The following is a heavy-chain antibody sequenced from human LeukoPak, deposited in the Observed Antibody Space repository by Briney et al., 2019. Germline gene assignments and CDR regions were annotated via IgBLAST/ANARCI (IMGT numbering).Heavy chain of an antibody. V-gene: IGHV4-61*09. Sequence: SETLSLTCTVSDDPINSGVYYWNWIRQPAGKGLEWIVHIYTSGTTTNSNPSLKSRVAISLDTSKNHFSLKLSSVTAADTAVYYCARAKKRSGRSRNFYLDVWAKGPRSPSP. J-gene: IGHJ6*03. CDR1: DDPINSGVYY. CDR3: ARAKKRSGRSRNFYLDV. D-gene: IGHD1-26*01. CDR2: IYTSGTTT.